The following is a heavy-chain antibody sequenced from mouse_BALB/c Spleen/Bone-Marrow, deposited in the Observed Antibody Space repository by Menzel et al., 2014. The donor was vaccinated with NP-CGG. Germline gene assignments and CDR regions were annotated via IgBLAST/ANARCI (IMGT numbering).Heavy chain of an antibody. V-gene: IGHV4-1*02. D-gene: IGHD1-1*01. J-gene: IGHJ3*01. CDR2: INPDSSTI. CDR1: GFDFSRYW. Sequence: EVKLTESGGGLVQPGGSLKLSCAASGFDFSRYWMSWVRQAPGKGLEWIGEINPDSSTINYTPSLKDKFIISRDNAKNTLYLQMSKVRSEDTALYYCARLSYYGRFAYWGQGTLVTVSA. CDR3: ARLSYYGRFAY.